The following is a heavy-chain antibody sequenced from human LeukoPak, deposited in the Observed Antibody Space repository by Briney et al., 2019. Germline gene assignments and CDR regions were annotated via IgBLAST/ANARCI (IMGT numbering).Heavy chain of an antibody. D-gene: IGHD6-13*01. CDR3: ARAVVRAAAGTGWFDP. CDR2: INHSGST. J-gene: IGHJ5*02. Sequence: GSLRLSCAASGLTVSTDYMSWVRQPPGKGLEWIGEINHSGSTNYNPSLKSRVTISVDTSKNQFSLKLSSVTAADTAVYYCARAVVRAAAGTGWFDPWGQGTLVTVSS. CDR1: GLTVSTDY. V-gene: IGHV4-34*01.